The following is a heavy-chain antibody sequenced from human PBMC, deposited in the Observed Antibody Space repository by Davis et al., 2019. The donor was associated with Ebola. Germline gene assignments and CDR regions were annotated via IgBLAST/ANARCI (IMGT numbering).Heavy chain of an antibody. CDR2: INHSGST. CDR1: GGSFSGYY. D-gene: IGHD3-22*01. Sequence: PSETLSLTCAVYGGSFSGYYWSWIRQPPGKGLEWIGEINHSGSTNYNPSLKSRVTISVDTSKNQFSLKLSSVTAADTAVYYCARVRYDSSGYYLEFGFFDYWGQGTLVTVSS. J-gene: IGHJ4*02. V-gene: IGHV4-34*01. CDR3: ARVRYDSSGYYLEFGFFDY.